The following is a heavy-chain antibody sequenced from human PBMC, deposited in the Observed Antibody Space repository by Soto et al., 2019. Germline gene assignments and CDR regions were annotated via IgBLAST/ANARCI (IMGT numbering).Heavy chain of an antibody. D-gene: IGHD6-13*01. CDR3: AALAAAGTVYYYYGMDV. CDR1: GYTFTGYY. Sequence: QVQLMQSGAEVKKPGASVKVSCKASGYTFTGYYMHWVRQAPGQGLEWMGWINPNSGGTNYAQKFQCRDTMTRDTSISTAYMELSRLRSDDTAVYYCAALAAAGTVYYYYGMDVWGQGTTVTVSS. V-gene: IGHV1-2*02. J-gene: IGHJ6*02. CDR2: INPNSGGT.